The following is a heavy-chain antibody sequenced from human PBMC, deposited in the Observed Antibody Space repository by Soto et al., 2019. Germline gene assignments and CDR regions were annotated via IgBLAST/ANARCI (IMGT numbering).Heavy chain of an antibody. CDR1: GGSISSGGYS. D-gene: IGHD6-19*01. Sequence: QLQLQESGSGLVKPSQTLSLTCAVSGGSISSGGYSWSWIRQPPGKGLEWIGYIYHSGSTYYNPSLRRGVTRAVDRSKNQFSLKLRSVTAADTAVYYCAGAGGLGAVAVDYWGQGTLVTVSS. J-gene: IGHJ4*02. CDR3: AGAGGLGAVAVDY. V-gene: IGHV4-30-2*01. CDR2: IYHSGST.